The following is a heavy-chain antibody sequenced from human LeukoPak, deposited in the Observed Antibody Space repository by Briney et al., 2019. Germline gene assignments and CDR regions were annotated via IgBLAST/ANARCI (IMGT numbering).Heavy chain of an antibody. D-gene: IGHD3-16*02. CDR2: IKDDGSAQ. J-gene: IGHJ4*02. V-gene: IGHV3-7*01. CDR1: GFTFGAYW. CDR3: ARHIVGEQNFDY. Sequence: GGSLRLPCAASGFTFGAYWMSWFRQPPGKGPEWVASIKDDGSAQFYVDSLEGRFTISRDNAKNTLYLQMDTMRVEDTAVYYCARHIVGEQNFDYWSQGTLVTVSS.